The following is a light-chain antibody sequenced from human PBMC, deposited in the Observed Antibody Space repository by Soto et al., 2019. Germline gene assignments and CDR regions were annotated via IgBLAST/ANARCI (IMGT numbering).Light chain of an antibody. CDR2: HTS. J-gene: IGKJ5*01. V-gene: IGKV3-11*01. Sequence: EIALTQSPAAMASPPWGRATRSCSASQTVNSRSAWYQHKPGQAHRLLLYHTSTRATGIPARFSGCGSGTDFTLTISSLEPEDLAVYYCQQRSNWPSITFGQGTRLEIK. CDR3: QQRSNWPSIT. CDR1: QTVNSR.